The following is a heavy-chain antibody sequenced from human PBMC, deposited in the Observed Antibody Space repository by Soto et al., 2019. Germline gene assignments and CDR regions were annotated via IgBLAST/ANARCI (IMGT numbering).Heavy chain of an antibody. CDR1: GYTFTSYY. CDR2: INPSGGST. J-gene: IGHJ4*02. Sequence: QVQLVQSGAEVKKPGASVKVSCKASGYTFTSYYMHWVRQAPGQGLEWMGIINPSGGSTSYAQKFQGRVTMTRDTSTSTVYMELSSPRSEDTAVYYCARDKGYDILTGYSYYFDYWGQGTLVTVSS. D-gene: IGHD3-9*01. CDR3: ARDKGYDILTGYSYYFDY. V-gene: IGHV1-46*03.